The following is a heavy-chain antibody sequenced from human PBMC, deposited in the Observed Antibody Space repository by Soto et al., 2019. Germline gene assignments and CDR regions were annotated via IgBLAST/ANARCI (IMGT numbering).Heavy chain of an antibody. D-gene: IGHD2-2*03. CDR1: GFTFSSYA. J-gene: IGHJ5*02. CDR3: ARELMDMANWFDP. CDR2: ISYDGSNK. V-gene: IGHV3-30-3*01. Sequence: PGGSLRLSCAASGFTFSSYAMHWVRQAPGKGLEWVAVISYDGSNKYYADSVKGRFTISRDNSKNTLYLQMNSLRAEDTAVYYCARELMDMANWFDPWGQGTLVTVSS.